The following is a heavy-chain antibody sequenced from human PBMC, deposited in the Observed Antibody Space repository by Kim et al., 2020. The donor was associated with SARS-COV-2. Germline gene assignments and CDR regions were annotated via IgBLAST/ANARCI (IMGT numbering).Heavy chain of an antibody. Sequence: GESLKISCKGSGYSFTNYWIGWVRQMPGKGLEWMGIIYPGDSNTRYSPSFQGQVTISADKSISTAYLQWSSLKASDTAIYYCARTATNWFDPWGQGTLVIVSS. CDR1: GYSFTNYW. CDR2: IYPGDSNT. J-gene: IGHJ5*02. CDR3: ARTATNWFDP. V-gene: IGHV5-51*01. D-gene: IGHD5-18*01.